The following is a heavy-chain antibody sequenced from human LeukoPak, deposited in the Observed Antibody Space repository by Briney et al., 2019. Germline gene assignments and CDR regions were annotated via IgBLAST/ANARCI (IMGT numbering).Heavy chain of an antibody. Sequence: GSSVKVSCKASGYTFTGYYMHWVRHATGQGLEWMVWINPNSGCANYAQNFQGRVTMTRNTSITTPYQDSSRLRSENPAVDDCERDYNTMVRGYYID. V-gene: IGHV1-2*02. D-gene: IGHD3-10*01. CDR3: ERDYNTMVRGYYID. CDR1: GYTFTGYY. J-gene: IGHJ6*03. CDR2: INPNSGCA.